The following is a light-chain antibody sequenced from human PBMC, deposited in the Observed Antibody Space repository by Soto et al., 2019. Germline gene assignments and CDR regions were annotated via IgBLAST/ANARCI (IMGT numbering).Light chain of an antibody. CDR1: ENIGSSY. CDR3: QYYGSSLIT. CDR2: DAY. Sequence: VLTQSPGILSLPPGQRPTLSCRSSENIGSSYLAWYQQKPGRAPRLLIYDAYNRARGINDRFSGSASGTDFTLNIRRMETEDSAVYYCQYYGSSLITFGTGTRVEIK. J-gene: IGKJ5*01. V-gene: IGKV3-20*01.